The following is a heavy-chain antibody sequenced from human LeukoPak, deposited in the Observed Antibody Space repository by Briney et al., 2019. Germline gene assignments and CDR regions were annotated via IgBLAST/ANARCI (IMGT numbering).Heavy chain of an antibody. CDR3: AKDTGMIVVVIPPFDY. V-gene: IGHV3-23*01. D-gene: IGHD3-22*01. Sequence: GGSLRLSCAASGFTFSSYWMSWVRQAPGKGLEWVSAISGSGGSTYYADSVKGRFTISRDNSKNTLYLQMNSLRAEDTAVYYCAKDTGMIVVVIPPFDYWGQGTLVTVSS. CDR2: ISGSGGST. J-gene: IGHJ4*02. CDR1: GFTFSSYW.